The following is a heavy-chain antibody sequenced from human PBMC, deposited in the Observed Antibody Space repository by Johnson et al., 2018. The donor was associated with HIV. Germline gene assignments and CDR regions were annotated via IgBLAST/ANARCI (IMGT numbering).Heavy chain of an antibody. J-gene: IGHJ3*02. Sequence: MHLVESGGGLVQPGGSLRLSCAASGFTFSSYAMHWVRQAPGKGLEYVSGISSNGGSTYYAKSVKGRFTISRENSKNTLYLQMGSLRVEDMAVYYCARLRGAFDIWGQGTMVTVSS. V-gene: IGHV3-64*01. D-gene: IGHD3-10*01. CDR2: ISSNGGST. CDR1: GFTFSSYA. CDR3: ARLRGAFDI.